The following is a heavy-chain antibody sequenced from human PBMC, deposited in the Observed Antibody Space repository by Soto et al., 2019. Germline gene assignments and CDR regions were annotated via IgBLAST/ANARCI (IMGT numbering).Heavy chain of an antibody. V-gene: IGHV3-30-3*01. J-gene: IGHJ4*02. CDR1: GFTFSSYA. CDR3: ARASHIVVVTATLDY. Sequence: QVQLVESGGGVVQPGRSLRLSCAASGFTFSSYAMHWVRQAPGKGLEWVAVISYDGSNKYYADSVKGRFTISRDNSKNTLYLQMNSLRAEDTAVYYWARASHIVVVTATLDYWGQGTLVTVSS. CDR2: ISYDGSNK. D-gene: IGHD2-21*02.